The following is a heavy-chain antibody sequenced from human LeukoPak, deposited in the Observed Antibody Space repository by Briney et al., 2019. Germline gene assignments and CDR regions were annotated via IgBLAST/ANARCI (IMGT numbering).Heavy chain of an antibody. D-gene: IGHD5-18*01. CDR2: IYSGGST. V-gene: IGHV3-66*01. CDR1: GFTVSSNY. Sequence: GSLRLSCAASGFTVSSNYMSWVRQAPGKGLEWVSVIYSGGSTYYADSVKGRFTISRDNSKNTLYLQMNSLRAEDTAVYYCARVGGYSYGYRYWYFDLWGRGTLVTVSS. J-gene: IGHJ2*01. CDR3: ARVGGYSYGYRYWYFDL.